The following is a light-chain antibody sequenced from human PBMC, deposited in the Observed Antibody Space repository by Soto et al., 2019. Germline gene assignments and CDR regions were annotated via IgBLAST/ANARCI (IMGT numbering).Light chain of an antibody. CDR3: AAWDDSLDGRVV. Sequence: QSVLTQPPSVSAAPGQKVTISCSGRSSNIGNNYVSWYQQLPGTAPKLLIYDNDKRPSGIPDRFSGSKSGTSATLGITGPQSEDEADYYCAAWDDSLDGRVVFGGGTKATVL. V-gene: IGLV1-51*01. CDR1: SSNIGNNY. J-gene: IGLJ2*01. CDR2: DND.